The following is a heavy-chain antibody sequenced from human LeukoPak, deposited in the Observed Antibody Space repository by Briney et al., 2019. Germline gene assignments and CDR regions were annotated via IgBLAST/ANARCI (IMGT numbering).Heavy chain of an antibody. V-gene: IGHV1-46*01. Sequence: ASVKVSRKASGYTFTSYYMHWVQQAPGQGLEWMGIINPSGGSTSYAQKFQGRVTMTRNTSISTAYMELSSLTSEDTAVYYCARGHSYTKLLAYWGQGTLVTVSS. D-gene: IGHD3-10*01. CDR3: ARGHSYTKLLAY. CDR2: INPSGGST. J-gene: IGHJ4*02. CDR1: GYTFTSYY.